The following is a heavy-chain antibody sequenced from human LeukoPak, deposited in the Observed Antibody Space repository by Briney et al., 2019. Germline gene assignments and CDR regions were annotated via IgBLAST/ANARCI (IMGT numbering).Heavy chain of an antibody. CDR3: ARGLAAAGTYVYYYYMDV. J-gene: IGHJ6*03. Sequence: GSSVKVSCKASGGTFSSYAISWVRQAPGQGLEWMGGIIPIFGTANYAQKFQGRVTITTDESTSTAYMELSSLRSEDTAVYYCARGLAAAGTYVYYYYMDVWGKGTTVTVSS. D-gene: IGHD6-13*01. V-gene: IGHV1-69*05. CDR1: GGTFSSYA. CDR2: IIPIFGTA.